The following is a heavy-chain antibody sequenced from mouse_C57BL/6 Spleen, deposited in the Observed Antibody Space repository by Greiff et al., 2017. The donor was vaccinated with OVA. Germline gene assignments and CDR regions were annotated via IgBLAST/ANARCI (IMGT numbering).Heavy chain of an antibody. D-gene: IGHD4-1*01. CDR3: ARNGDWDGYFDV. V-gene: IGHV1-26*01. CDR1: GYTFTDYY. Sequence: EVQLQQSGPELVKPGASVKISCKASGYTFTDYYMNWVKQSHGKSLEWIGDINPNNGGTSYNQKFKGKATLTVDKSSSTAYMELRSLTSEDSAVYYCARNGDWDGYFDVWGTGTTVTVSS. CDR2: INPNNGGT. J-gene: IGHJ1*03.